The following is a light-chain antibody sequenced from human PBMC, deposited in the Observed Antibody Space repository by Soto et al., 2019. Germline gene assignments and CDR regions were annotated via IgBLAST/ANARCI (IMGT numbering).Light chain of an antibody. J-gene: IGKJ3*01. CDR3: QQCDVYPFT. CDR1: QGIRNY. CDR2: ATS. V-gene: IGKV1-16*01. Sequence: DIQMTQSPSSLSASVGDRVTISCRASQGIRNYVAWFQQKPGKAPTSLIFATSVLQSGVPSRFSGSGSGTDFTLTISSLQPDDFATYYCQQCDVYPFTFGPGTTVEIK.